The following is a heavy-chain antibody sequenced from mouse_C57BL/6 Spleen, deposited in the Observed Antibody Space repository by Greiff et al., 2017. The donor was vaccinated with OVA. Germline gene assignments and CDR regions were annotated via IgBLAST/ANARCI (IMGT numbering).Heavy chain of an antibody. CDR2: ISGGGGNT. Sequence: EVKVEESGGGLVKPGGSLKLSCAASGFTFSSYTMSWVRQTPEKRLEWVATISGGGGNTYYPDSVKGRFTISRDNAKNTLYLQMSSLRSEDTALYYCARHYYGNYGAMDYWGQGTSVTVSS. J-gene: IGHJ4*01. CDR3: ARHYYGNYGAMDY. V-gene: IGHV5-9*01. CDR1: GFTFSSYT. D-gene: IGHD2-1*01.